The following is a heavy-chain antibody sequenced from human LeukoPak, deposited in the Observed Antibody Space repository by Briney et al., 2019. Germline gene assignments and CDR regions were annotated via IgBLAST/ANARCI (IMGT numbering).Heavy chain of an antibody. D-gene: IGHD3-3*01. Sequence: GGSLRLSCAASGFIFSNYDMNWVRQALGKGLEWISYISSSNTTVYYADSVKGRFTISRDNAKNSLYLQMSSLRVEDTAVYYCARGSGRITIFGVPYWGQGTLVTVSS. J-gene: IGHJ4*02. CDR2: ISSSNTTV. CDR3: ARGSGRITIFGVPY. V-gene: IGHV3-48*01. CDR1: GFIFSNYD.